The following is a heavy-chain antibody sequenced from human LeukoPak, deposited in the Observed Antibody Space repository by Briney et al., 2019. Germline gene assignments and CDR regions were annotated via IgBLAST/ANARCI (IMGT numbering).Heavy chain of an antibody. CDR2: ISYDGSNK. Sequence: GGSLRLSCAASGFTFSSYAMHWVRQAPGKGLEWVAVISYDGSNKYYADSVKGRFTISRDNSKNTLYLQMNSLRAEDTAVYYCVRGFDPWGQGTLVTVSS. CDR3: VRGFDP. V-gene: IGHV3-30-3*01. CDR1: GFTFSSYA. J-gene: IGHJ5*02.